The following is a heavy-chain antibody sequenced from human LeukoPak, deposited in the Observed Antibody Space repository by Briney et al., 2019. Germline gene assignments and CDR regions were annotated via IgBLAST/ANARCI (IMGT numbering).Heavy chain of an antibody. CDR3: ARQQLGYCTNGVCPVYWYFDL. Sequence: ASVKVSCKASGYTFTSYGISWVRQAPGQGLEGMGWSSAYNGNTNYAQKLQGRVTMTTDTSTSTAYMELRSLRSDDTAVYYCARQQLGYCTNGVCPVYWYFDLWGRGTLVTVSS. CDR1: GYTFTSYG. V-gene: IGHV1-18*01. CDR2: SSAYNGNT. J-gene: IGHJ2*01. D-gene: IGHD2-8*01.